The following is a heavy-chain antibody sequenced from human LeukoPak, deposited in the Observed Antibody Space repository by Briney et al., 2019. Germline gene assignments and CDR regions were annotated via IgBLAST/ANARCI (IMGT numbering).Heavy chain of an antibody. CDR2: ISGSGGST. Sequence: GGSLRLSCAASGFTFSSYAMSWVRQAPGKGLEWVSAISGSGGSTYYADSVKGRFTISRDNSKNTLYLQMNSLRAEDTAVYYCAKESRLGYGSGSYYQNWGQGTLVTVSS. D-gene: IGHD3-10*01. V-gene: IGHV3-23*01. CDR1: GFTFSSYA. CDR3: AKESRLGYGSGSYYQN. J-gene: IGHJ4*02.